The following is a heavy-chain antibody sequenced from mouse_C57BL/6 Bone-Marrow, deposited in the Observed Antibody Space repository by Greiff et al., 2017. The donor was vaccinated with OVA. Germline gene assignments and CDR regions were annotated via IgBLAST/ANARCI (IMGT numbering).Heavy chain of an antibody. D-gene: IGHD1-1*01. Sequence: EVQLQQSGPELVKPGASVKISCKASGYSFTGYYMNWVKQSPEKSLEWIGEINPSTGGTTYNQKFKAKATLTVDKSSSTAYMQLKSLTSEDSAVYYCARWTTVVAGDYWGQGTTLTVSS. V-gene: IGHV1-42*01. CDR1: GYSFTGYY. J-gene: IGHJ2*01. CDR2: INPSTGGT. CDR3: ARWTTVVAGDY.